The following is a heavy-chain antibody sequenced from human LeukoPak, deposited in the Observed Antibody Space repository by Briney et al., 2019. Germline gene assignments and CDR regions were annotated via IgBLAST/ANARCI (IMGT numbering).Heavy chain of an antibody. V-gene: IGHV4-34*01. D-gene: IGHD3-16*01. J-gene: IGHJ6*03. Sequence: SETLSLTCAVYGGSFSGYYWSWIRQPPGKGLEWIGEINHSGSTNYNPSLKSRVTISVDTSKNQFSLKLSSVTAADTAMYYCAREKIGAGTVLGKDYYYMDVWGKGTTVTVSS. CDR1: GGSFSGYY. CDR2: INHSGST. CDR3: AREKIGAGTVLGKDYYYMDV.